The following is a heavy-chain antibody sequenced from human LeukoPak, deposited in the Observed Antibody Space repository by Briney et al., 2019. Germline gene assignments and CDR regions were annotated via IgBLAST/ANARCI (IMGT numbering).Heavy chain of an antibody. D-gene: IGHD3-10*01. CDR3: ARSLRVRGVPDYMDF. Sequence: PGGSLRLSCAASGFTFSSYGMSWVRQAPGKGLEWVSVIYKNAITYYADTVKGRFTISRDNSKNMLYLQMNSLRADDTAVYYCARSLRVRGVPDYMDFWGKGTTVIISS. CDR2: IYKNAIT. V-gene: IGHV3-53*01. J-gene: IGHJ6*03. CDR1: GFTFSSYG.